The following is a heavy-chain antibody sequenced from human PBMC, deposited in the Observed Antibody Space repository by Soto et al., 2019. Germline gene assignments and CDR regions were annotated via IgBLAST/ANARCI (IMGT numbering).Heavy chain of an antibody. CDR1: GDFISSHY. D-gene: IGHD2-15*01. Sequence: QVQLQESGPGLVKPSETLSLTCTVSGDFISSHYWSWIRQPPRKGLEWIGYVYYDGKTDSSPSLKSRVTISLDTSKNQISLSLTSVTAADTAVYYCARPKGIAPAVWYFDLWGRGTLVTVSS. J-gene: IGHJ2*01. CDR3: ARPKGIAPAVWYFDL. V-gene: IGHV4-59*08. CDR2: VYYDGKT.